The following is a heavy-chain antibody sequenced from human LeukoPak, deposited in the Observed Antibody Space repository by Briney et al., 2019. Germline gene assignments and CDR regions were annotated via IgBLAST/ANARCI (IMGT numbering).Heavy chain of an antibody. J-gene: IGHJ3*02. Sequence: GGSLRLSCAASGFTFSSYAMSWVRQAPGKGLEWVSTISGSGDSTYYADSVKGRFTLFRDNSKNTLYLQLNSLRAEDTAVYYCAMRSGSYRNDAFDIWGQGTMVTVSS. V-gene: IGHV3-23*01. D-gene: IGHD1-26*01. CDR3: AMRSGSYRNDAFDI. CDR2: ISGSGDST. CDR1: GFTFSSYA.